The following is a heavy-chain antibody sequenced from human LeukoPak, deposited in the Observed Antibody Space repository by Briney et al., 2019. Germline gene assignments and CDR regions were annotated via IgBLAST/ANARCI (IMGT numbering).Heavy chain of an antibody. J-gene: IGHJ6*03. D-gene: IGHD4-23*01. Sequence: SETLSLTCTGSAGSISSRSDYWGWIRQPPGKGLEWIGNLDSSGSTYYNPSLKSRVTISVGTSKNQFSLNLRSVTAADTAIYFCSRSHDYGGLYFYYYMDVWGKGTTVTVSS. CDR3: SRSHDYGGLYFYYYMDV. CDR2: LDSSGST. CDR1: AGSISSRSDY. V-gene: IGHV4-39*01.